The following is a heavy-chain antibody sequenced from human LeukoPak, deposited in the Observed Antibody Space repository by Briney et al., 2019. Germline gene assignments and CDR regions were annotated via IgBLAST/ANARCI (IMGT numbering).Heavy chain of an antibody. CDR1: GFTFSIYA. V-gene: IGHV3-23*01. CDR2: IGGSDART. J-gene: IGHJ5*02. D-gene: IGHD5-24*01. CDR3: ARDRDYALDWFDP. Sequence: GGSLRLSCAASGFTFSIYAMSWVRQAPGKGLEWVSAIGGSDARTHYADSVKGRFTISRDNSRNTLYLQMNSLRAEDTAVYYCARDRDYALDWFDPWGQGTLVTVSS.